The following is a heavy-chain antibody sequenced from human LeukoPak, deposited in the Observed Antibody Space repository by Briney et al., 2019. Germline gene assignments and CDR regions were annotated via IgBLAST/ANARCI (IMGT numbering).Heavy chain of an antibody. CDR3: ARGISGSGYYHFDY. D-gene: IGHD3-3*01. V-gene: IGHV3-30*04. J-gene: IGHJ4*02. Sequence: HPGGSLGLSCAASGFSFSGYAMHWVRQAPGKGLEWVTVISNDGSNKYCADSVKGRFTISRDNSKNTLYLQMNSLRTEDTAVYYCARGISGSGYYHFDYWGQGTLVTVSS. CDR2: ISNDGSNK. CDR1: GFSFSGYA.